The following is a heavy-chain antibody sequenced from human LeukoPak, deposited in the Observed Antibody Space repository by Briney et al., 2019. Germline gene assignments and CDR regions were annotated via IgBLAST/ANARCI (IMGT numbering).Heavy chain of an antibody. V-gene: IGHV4-30-2*01. D-gene: IGHD3-3*01. CDR3: ARQRTIFGVVIFDY. CDR1: GGSISSGGYS. J-gene: IGHJ4*02. CDR2: IYHSGST. Sequence: TLSLTCAVSGGSISSGGYSWSWIRQPPGKGLEWIGYIYHSGSTYYNPSLKSRVTISVDRSKNQFSLKLSSVTAADTAVYYCARQRTIFGVVIFDYWGQGTLVTVSS.